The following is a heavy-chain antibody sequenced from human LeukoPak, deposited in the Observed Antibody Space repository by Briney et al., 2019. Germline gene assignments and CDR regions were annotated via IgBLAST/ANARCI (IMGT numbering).Heavy chain of an antibody. Sequence: KDGESLKISCKGSGYIFTNYWIGWVRQLPGKGLEWMGLIYPGDSDTRYSPSLQGQVTISADKSISTAYLQWSSLKASDTAMYYCARQSAIMRDIDSWGQGTLVTVSS. CDR2: IYPGDSDT. CDR3: ARQSAIMRDIDS. D-gene: IGHD3-16*01. J-gene: IGHJ5*01. CDR1: GYIFTNYW. V-gene: IGHV5-51*01.